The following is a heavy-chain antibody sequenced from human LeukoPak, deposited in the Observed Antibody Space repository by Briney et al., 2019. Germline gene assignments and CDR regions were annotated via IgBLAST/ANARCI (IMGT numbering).Heavy chain of an antibody. J-gene: IGHJ4*02. D-gene: IGHD1-26*01. CDR2: IKSKTDGGTT. Sequence: GGSLRLSCAASGFTFSNARMSWVRQAPGKGLEWVGRIKSKTDGGTTDYAAPVKGRFTISRDDSKNTLYLQMNSLKTEDTAVYYCTTRGGSFSIFDYWGQGTLVTVSS. V-gene: IGHV3-15*01. CDR1: GFTFSNAR. CDR3: TTRGGSFSIFDY.